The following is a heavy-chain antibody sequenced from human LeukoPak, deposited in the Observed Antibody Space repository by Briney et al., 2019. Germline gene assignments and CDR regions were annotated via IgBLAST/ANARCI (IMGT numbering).Heavy chain of an antibody. Sequence: SETLSLTCAVSGGSISSSNWWSWVRQPPGKGLEWIGEIYHSGSTNYNLSLKSRVTISVDKSKNQFSLKLSSVTAADTAVYYCARDFEGSSGLFDYWGQGTLVTVSS. CDR3: ARDFEGSSGLFDY. D-gene: IGHD6-19*01. V-gene: IGHV4-4*02. J-gene: IGHJ4*02. CDR1: GGSISSSNW. CDR2: IYHSGST.